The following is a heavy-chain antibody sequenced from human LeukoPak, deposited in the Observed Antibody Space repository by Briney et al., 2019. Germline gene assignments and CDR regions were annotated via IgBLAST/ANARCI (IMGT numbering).Heavy chain of an antibody. CDR2: ISGSGGST. CDR1: GFTFSSYA. J-gene: IGHJ4*02. D-gene: IGHD3-10*01. CDR3: AKGTSMVRGVIWAAPFDY. Sequence: PGGFLRLSCAASGFTFSSYALSWVRQAPGKRLELVSAISGSGGSTYYADSVKGRFTISRDNSKNALYLQMNSLRAEDTAVYDCAKGTSMVRGVIWAAPFDYWGQATLVTVSS. V-gene: IGHV3-23*01.